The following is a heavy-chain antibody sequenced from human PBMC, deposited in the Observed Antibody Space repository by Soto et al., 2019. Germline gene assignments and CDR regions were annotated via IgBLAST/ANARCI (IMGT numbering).Heavy chain of an antibody. CDR3: TSAGQYCTSTTCKAY. Sequence: AGGSLRHSCAASGGGCINSWMSWVRQATGKGLEWVGRIKSKNDGGTTDYAAPVQGRFTISRDDSKTTIYLQMNSLKTEDTAVYYCTSAGQYCTSTTCKAYWGQGTPVTVSS. CDR1: GGGCINSW. D-gene: IGHD2-2*01. J-gene: IGHJ4*02. V-gene: IGHV3-15*05. CDR2: IKSKNDGGTT.